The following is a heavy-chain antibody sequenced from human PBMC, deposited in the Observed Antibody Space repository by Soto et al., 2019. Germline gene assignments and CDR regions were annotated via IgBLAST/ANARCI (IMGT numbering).Heavy chain of an antibody. J-gene: IGHJ4*02. CDR2: IYGSGGST. Sequence: EVQLLESGGGLVQPGESLRLSCAASGLTFKNYAMTWVRQAPGKGLEWVSLIYGSGGSTDYADSVKGRFTISRDNSKNMLYVQMNSLRDEDTAVYYCSRKDVAFDYWGQGIPVTVSS. D-gene: IGHD5-12*01. CDR1: GLTFKNYA. V-gene: IGHV3-23*01. CDR3: SRKDVAFDY.